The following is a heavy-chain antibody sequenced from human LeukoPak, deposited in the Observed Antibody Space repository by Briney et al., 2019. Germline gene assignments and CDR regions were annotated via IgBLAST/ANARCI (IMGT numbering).Heavy chain of an antibody. D-gene: IGHD4-17*01. CDR1: GFTFSEYW. V-gene: IGHV3-7*01. CDR3: ARGGRHTVTTIVCDHFDY. J-gene: IGHJ4*02. Sequence: GGSLRLSCGVSGFTFSEYWMSWVRQAPGKGLEWVASIKQDGSDKYYVDPVKGRFTISRDNAKKSQYLQMSSLRVEDTAVYYCARGGRHTVTTIVCDHFDYWGQGTLVTVSS. CDR2: IKQDGSDK.